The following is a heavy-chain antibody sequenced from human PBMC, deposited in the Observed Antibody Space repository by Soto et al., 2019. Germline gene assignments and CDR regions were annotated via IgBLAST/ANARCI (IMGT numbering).Heavy chain of an antibody. CDR1: GGSISSSSYF. CDR2: IYYSGST. D-gene: IGHD2-21*02. J-gene: IGHJ5*02. CDR3: ARHPSDFWFDT. Sequence: QLQLQESGPGLVKPSETLSLTCSVSGGSISSSSYFWGWIRQPPGKGLEWIGSIYYSGSTYDNPSLKSRVTLSVHTSKYQFSMKLSSVTAANTAVYYCARHPSDFWFDTWGQGTLVTVSS. V-gene: IGHV4-39*01.